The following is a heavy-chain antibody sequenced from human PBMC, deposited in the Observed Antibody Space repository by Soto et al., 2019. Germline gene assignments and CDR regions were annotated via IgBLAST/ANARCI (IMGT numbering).Heavy chain of an antibody. CDR3: AKDSVPYYYYYYMDV. D-gene: IGHD3-10*02. Sequence: GGSLRLSCAASGFTFDDYAMHWVRQAPGKGLEWVSGISWNSGSIGYADSVKGRFTISRDNAKNSLYLQMNSLRAEDTALYYCAKDSVPYYYYYYMDVWGKGTTVTVSS. J-gene: IGHJ6*03. CDR2: ISWNSGSI. CDR1: GFTFDDYA. V-gene: IGHV3-9*01.